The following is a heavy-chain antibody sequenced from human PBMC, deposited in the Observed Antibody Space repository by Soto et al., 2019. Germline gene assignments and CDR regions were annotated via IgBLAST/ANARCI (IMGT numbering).Heavy chain of an antibody. CDR2: INQSGST. V-gene: IGHV4-34*01. Sequence: QVQLQQWGAGLLKPSETLSLTCAVYGGSFSGYYWSWIRQPPGKGLEWIGEINQSGSTNYNPSLKSRVTISVDTSKNQFSLKLRSVTAADTAVHYCARTYSSSWSPFEYWGQGTLVTVSS. D-gene: IGHD6-13*01. CDR1: GGSFSGYY. J-gene: IGHJ4*02. CDR3: ARTYSSSWSPFEY.